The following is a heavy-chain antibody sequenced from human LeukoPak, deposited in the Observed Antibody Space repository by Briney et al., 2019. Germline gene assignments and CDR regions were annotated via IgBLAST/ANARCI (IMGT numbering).Heavy chain of an antibody. V-gene: IGHV1-2*02. J-gene: IGHJ4*02. CDR3: ARDPESGSYYGGIDY. D-gene: IGHD1-26*01. Sequence: ASVKVSCKASGYTFTGYYMHWVRQAPGQGLEWMGWINPNSGGTNYAQKFQDRVTMTRDTSISTAYMELSRLRSDDTAVYYCARDPESGSYYGGIDYWGQGTLVTVSS. CDR2: INPNSGGT. CDR1: GYTFTGYY.